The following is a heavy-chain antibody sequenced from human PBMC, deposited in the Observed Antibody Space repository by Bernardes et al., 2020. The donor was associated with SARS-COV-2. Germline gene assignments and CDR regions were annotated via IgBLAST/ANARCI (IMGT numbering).Heavy chain of an antibody. V-gene: IGHV4-34*01. CDR3: ARGPAFYGRAPGRYYYYSAMDA. J-gene: IGHJ6*02. CDR2: VNHSGST. D-gene: IGHD3-10*01. CDR1: NGSLSGYY. Sequence: SETLSLTCAVYNGSLSGYYWSWIRQSPGKGLEWIGEVNHSGSTNHNASLKSRVTLSVDTSKNQFSLRLSSVTAADTAVYYCARGPAFYGRAPGRYYYYSAMDAWGQGTTVTVSS.